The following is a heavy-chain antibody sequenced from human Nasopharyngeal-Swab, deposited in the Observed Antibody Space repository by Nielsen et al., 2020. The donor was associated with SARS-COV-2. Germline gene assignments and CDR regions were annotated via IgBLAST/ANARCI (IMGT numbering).Heavy chain of an antibody. Sequence: SETLSLTCGVSGGSISSGNWWSWVRQPPGMGLEWIGEIFHSGSTTYNPSLKSRVTISVDKSKNQLSLRLNSVTAADTAVYYCARNGHYTMDYWGQGTLVTVSS. J-gene: IGHJ4*02. CDR1: GGSISSGNW. CDR2: IFHSGST. V-gene: IGHV4-4*02. CDR3: ARNGHYTMDY. D-gene: IGHD3-3*01.